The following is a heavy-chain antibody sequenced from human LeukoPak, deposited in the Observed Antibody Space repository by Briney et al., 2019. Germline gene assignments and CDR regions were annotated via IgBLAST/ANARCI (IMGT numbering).Heavy chain of an antibody. D-gene: IGHD3/OR15-3a*01. CDR2: FDPKDGET. CDR1: GHTLTELS. V-gene: IGHV1-24*01. Sequence: GVSVKVSCKVSGHTLTELSMHRVRQAPGKGLEWMGGFDPKDGETIYAQKFQGRVTMTEDTSTDTAYMELSSLRSEDTAVYYCARRKARDLILDYWGQGTLVTVSS. CDR3: ARRKARDLILDY. J-gene: IGHJ4*02.